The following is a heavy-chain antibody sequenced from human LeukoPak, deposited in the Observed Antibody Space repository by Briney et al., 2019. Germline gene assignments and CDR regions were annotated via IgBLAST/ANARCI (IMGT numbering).Heavy chain of an antibody. Sequence: GGSLRLSCTASGFTFGDYAMTWVRQAPGKGLEWVGFIKSKAYGETTDYAASVKGRFTISRDDSKSIAYLQMTSLKTEDTALYYCTRDYYGDHDYWGQGTLATVSS. V-gene: IGHV3-49*04. CDR3: TRDYYGDHDY. J-gene: IGHJ4*02. CDR1: GFTFGDYA. CDR2: IKSKAYGETT. D-gene: IGHD4-17*01.